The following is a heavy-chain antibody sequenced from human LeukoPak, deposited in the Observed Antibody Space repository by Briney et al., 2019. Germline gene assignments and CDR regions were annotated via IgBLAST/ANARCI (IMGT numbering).Heavy chain of an antibody. CDR1: GFTFSSYW. J-gene: IGHJ4*02. D-gene: IGHD5-24*01. V-gene: IGHV3-74*01. CDR2: INSDGSST. Sequence: GGSLRLSCAASGFTFSSYWMHWVRQAPGKGLVWVSRINSDGSSTSYADSVKGRFTISRDNAKNTLYLQMNNLRAEDTAVYYCARGVEMATIGFDYWGQGTLVTVSS. CDR3: ARGVEMATIGFDY.